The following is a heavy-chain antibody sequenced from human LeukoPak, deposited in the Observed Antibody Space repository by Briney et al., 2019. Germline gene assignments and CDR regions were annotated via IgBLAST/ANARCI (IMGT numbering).Heavy chain of an antibody. J-gene: IGHJ3*02. V-gene: IGHV7-4-1*02. Sequence: GASVTVSFTASGYTFTIYAMNWVRQAPGQGLELMGWINTNTGNPTYAQGFTGRFVFFLDTSVSTAYLQISSLKAEDTAVYYCARARIQLWLTDAFDIWGQGTMVTVSS. D-gene: IGHD5-18*01. CDR1: GYTFTIYA. CDR3: ARARIQLWLTDAFDI. CDR2: INTNTGNP.